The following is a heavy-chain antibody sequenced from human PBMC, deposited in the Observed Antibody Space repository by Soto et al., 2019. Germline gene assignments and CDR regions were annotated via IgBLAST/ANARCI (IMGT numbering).Heavy chain of an antibody. D-gene: IGHD3-22*01. CDR1: GYTFTSYA. Sequence: ASVKVSCKASGYTFTSYAMHWVRQAPGQRLEWLGWINAGNGNTKYSQKFQGRVTITRDTSASTAYMELSSLRSEDTAVYYCARDISHSSPSDAFDIWGQGTMVTVSS. CDR3: ARDISHSSPSDAFDI. J-gene: IGHJ3*02. V-gene: IGHV1-3*01. CDR2: INAGNGNT.